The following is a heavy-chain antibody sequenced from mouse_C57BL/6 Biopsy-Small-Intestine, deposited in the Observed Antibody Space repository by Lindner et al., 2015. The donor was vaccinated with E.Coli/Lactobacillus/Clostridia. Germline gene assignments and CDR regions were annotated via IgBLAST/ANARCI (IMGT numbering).Heavy chain of an antibody. J-gene: IGHJ2*01. CDR1: GYTFTNYW. CDR3: ARSIYEYFDY. CDR2: IYPGGGYT. Sequence: VQLQESGAELVRPGTSVKMSCKASGYTFTNYWINWAKQRPGHGLEWIGDIYPGGGYTNYNEKFKGEATLTADKSSSTAYMQFSSLTSEDSAIYYCARSIYEYFDYWGQGTTLTVSS. D-gene: IGHD2-3*01. V-gene: IGHV1-63*01.